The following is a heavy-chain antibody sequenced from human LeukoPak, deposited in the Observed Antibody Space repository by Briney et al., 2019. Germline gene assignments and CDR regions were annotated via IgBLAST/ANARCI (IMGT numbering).Heavy chain of an antibody. CDR1: GGSISSYY. V-gene: IGHV4-4*07. Sequence: SETLSLTCTVSGGSISSYYWSWIRQPAGKGLEWIGRIYTSGSTNYNPSLKSRVTMSVDTSKNQFSLKLSSVTAADTAVYYCARARTTVVPDDAFDIWGQGTMVTVSS. CDR2: IYTSGST. J-gene: IGHJ3*02. CDR3: ARARTTVVPDDAFDI. D-gene: IGHD4-23*01.